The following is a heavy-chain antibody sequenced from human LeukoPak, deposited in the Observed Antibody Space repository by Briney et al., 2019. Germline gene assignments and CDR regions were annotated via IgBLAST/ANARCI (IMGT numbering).Heavy chain of an antibody. J-gene: IGHJ4*02. V-gene: IGHV1-18*01. CDR2: ISAYNGNT. CDR3: ARVSGSYRGAIDY. Sequence: ASVKVSCKASGYTLTSYGISWVRQAPGQGLEWMGWISAYNGNTHYAQKLQGRVTMTTDTSTSTVYMELRSLRSDDTAVYHCARVSGSYRGAIDYWGQGTLVTVSS. D-gene: IGHD1-26*01. CDR1: GYTLTSYG.